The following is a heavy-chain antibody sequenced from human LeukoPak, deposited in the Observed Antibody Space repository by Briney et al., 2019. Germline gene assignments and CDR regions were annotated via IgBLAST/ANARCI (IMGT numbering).Heavy chain of an antibody. V-gene: IGHV5-10-1*01. D-gene: IGHD1-26*01. J-gene: IGHJ4*02. CDR3: ARHGIHSRGPYGY. CDR2: IDPSDSYT. CDR1: GYSFTSYR. Sequence: GESLKISCKGSGYSFTSYRISWVRQMPGKGLEWMGRIDPSDSYTNYSPSFQGHVTISADKSISTAYLQWSSLKASDTAMYYCARHGIHSRGPYGYWGQGTLVTVSS.